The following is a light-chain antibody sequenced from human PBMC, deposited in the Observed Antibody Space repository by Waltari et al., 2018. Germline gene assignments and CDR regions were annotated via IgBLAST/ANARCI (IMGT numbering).Light chain of an antibody. V-gene: IGKV3-15*01. J-gene: IGKJ5*01. Sequence: EVVMTQSPATLSVSPGERATLSCRASQIVSTDLAWYQQRPGQGPRLLIYGTSTRATGVPARFSGSGSRTEFTLTIRSLQSEEFAVYYCQQYGDRPPITFGQGTRLDIK. CDR3: QQYGDRPPIT. CDR1: QIVSTD. CDR2: GTS.